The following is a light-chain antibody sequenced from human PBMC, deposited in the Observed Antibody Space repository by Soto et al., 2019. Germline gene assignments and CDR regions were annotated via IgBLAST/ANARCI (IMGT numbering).Light chain of an antibody. Sequence: QSVLTQPASVSGSPGQSITISCTGTSSDVGSYNLVSWYQQHPGKAPKLMIYEGSKRPSGVSDRFSGSKSGNTASLTISGLQAEDVADYYCCSYAGATTHYVFGIGTKVTVL. CDR3: CSYAGATTHYV. V-gene: IGLV2-23*01. CDR1: SSDVGSYNL. CDR2: EGS. J-gene: IGLJ1*01.